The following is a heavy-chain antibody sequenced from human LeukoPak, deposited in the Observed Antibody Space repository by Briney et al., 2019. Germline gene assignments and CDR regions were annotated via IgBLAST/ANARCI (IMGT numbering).Heavy chain of an antibody. CDR1: GGSISSSSYY. CDR3: ARVYPLRVPAAMDY. D-gene: IGHD2-2*01. V-gene: IGHV4-39*07. Sequence: SETLSLTCTVSGGSISSSSYYWGWIRQPPGKGLEWIGSIYYSGSTHYNPSLKSRVTISVDTSKNQFSLKLSSVTAADTAVYYCARVYPLRVPAAMDYWGQGTLVTVSS. J-gene: IGHJ4*02. CDR2: IYYSGST.